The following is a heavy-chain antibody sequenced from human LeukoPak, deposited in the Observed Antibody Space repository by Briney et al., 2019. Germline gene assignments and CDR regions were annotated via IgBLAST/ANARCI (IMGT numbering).Heavy chain of an antibody. J-gene: IGHJ4*02. Sequence: TSETLSLTCTVSGGSISSYYWSWVRQPPGKGLEWIGYIYYSGSTNYNPSLKSRVTISVDTSKNQFSLRLSSVTAADTAVYYCARHKDRAPYSPIDYWGQGTLVTVSS. CDR3: ARHKDRAPYSPIDY. D-gene: IGHD2-21*01. V-gene: IGHV4-59*08. CDR1: GGSISSYY. CDR2: IYYSGST.